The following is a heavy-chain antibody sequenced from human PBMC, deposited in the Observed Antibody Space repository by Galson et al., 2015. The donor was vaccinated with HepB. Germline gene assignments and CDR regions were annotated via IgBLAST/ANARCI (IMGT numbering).Heavy chain of an antibody. CDR2: ISYDGTTK. Sequence: SLRLSCAASEFSFSNYFMHWVRQAPGKGLEWVALISYDGTTKYYIDSVRGRFTISRDNSNDTLYLQMNSLRSDDTAVYYCVRDRGLCSSTSCSDAFDIWGQGTIVIVSS. CDR3: VRDRGLCSSTSCSDAFDI. D-gene: IGHD2-2*01. J-gene: IGHJ3*02. V-gene: IGHV3-30-3*01. CDR1: EFSFSNYF.